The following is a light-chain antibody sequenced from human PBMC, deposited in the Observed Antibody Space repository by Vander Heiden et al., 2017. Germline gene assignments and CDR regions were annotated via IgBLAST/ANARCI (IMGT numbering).Light chain of an antibody. CDR1: QIILTN. Sequence: ERVLTQSPATLSVSPGGTVTLPCRASQIILTNLAWYQRKPGQAPRLLIYGASVRATGVPARFSGRGAGTEFTLTISRLQPEDFAFYYCQQYDDRPWTFGQGTKVEV. V-gene: IGKV3-15*01. CDR3: QQYDDRPWT. CDR2: GAS. J-gene: IGKJ1*01.